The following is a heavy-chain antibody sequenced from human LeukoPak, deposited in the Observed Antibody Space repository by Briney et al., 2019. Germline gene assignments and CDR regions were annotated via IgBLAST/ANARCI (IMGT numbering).Heavy chain of an antibody. J-gene: IGHJ4*02. CDR2: INAGNGNT. CDR3: ARGSITMIVVVVQFDY. D-gene: IGHD3-22*01. V-gene: IGHV1-3*01. Sequence: ASVKVSCKASGYTFTSYAMHWVRQAPGQRLEWMGWINAGNGNTKYSQKFQGRVTITRDTSAGTAYMELSSLRSEDTAVYYCARGSITMIVVVVQFDYWGQGTLVTVSS. CDR1: GYTFTSYA.